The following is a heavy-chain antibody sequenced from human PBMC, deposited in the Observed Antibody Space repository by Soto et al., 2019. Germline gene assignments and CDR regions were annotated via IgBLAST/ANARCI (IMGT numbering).Heavy chain of an antibody. J-gene: IGHJ4*02. CDR2: TRNKDKGYTT. CDR1: GFTLSDHY. Sequence: GGSLRLSCAASGFTLSDHYMGWVRQAPGKGLEWVGRTRNKDKGYTTEYAASVKGRCTISRDDSKSSLYLQMNSLKTEDTAVYYCARGGIVVAGRYYIDDWGQGTLVTVSS. CDR3: ARGGIVVAGRYYIDD. D-gene: IGHD6-19*01. V-gene: IGHV3-72*01.